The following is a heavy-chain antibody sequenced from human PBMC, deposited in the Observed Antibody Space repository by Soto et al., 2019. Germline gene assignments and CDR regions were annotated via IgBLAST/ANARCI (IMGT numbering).Heavy chain of an antibody. CDR1: GFTFSYHY. D-gene: IGHD2-2*01. Sequence: EVQLVESGGGLVQPGGSLRLSCAASGFTFSYHYMDWVRQAPGEGLEWVGRIKNKANSYTTEYAASVEDRFTISRDASRNSLFLTINGLKTEDTAVYYCTRVKRCGSAGFHRVLAVWGKGTTVTVSS. V-gene: IGHV3-72*01. J-gene: IGHJ6*04. CDR3: TRVKRCGSAGFHRVLAV. CDR2: IKNKANSYTT.